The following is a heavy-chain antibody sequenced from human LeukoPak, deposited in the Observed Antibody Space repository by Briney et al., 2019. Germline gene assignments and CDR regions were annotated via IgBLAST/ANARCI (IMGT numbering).Heavy chain of an antibody. CDR2: ISSSSSYI. V-gene: IGHV3-21*01. J-gene: IGHJ4*02. CDR3: ARRAGSGSRDDY. Sequence: GGSLRLSCAASGFAFSSYSMNWVRQAPGKGLEWVSSISSSSSYIYYADSVKGQFTISRDNAKNSLYLQMNSLRAEDTAVYYCARRAGSGSRDDYWGQGTLVTVSS. D-gene: IGHD3-22*01. CDR1: GFAFSSYS.